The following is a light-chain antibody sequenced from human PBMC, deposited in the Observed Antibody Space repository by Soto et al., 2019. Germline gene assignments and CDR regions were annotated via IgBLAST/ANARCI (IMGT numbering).Light chain of an antibody. CDR2: DVS. CDR1: SSDVGGYDY. Sequence: QSALTQPASVSGSPGQTITISCTGTSSDVGGYDYVSWHQQHPAKAPKLMIYDVSKRPSGVSNRFSGSKSGNTASLTISGLQAEDEADYYCSSKRGSTGVFGTGTKLTVL. J-gene: IGLJ1*01. V-gene: IGLV2-14*01. CDR3: SSKRGSTGV.